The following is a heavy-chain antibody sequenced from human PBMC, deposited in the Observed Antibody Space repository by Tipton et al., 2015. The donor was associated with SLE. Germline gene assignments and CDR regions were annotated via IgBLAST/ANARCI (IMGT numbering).Heavy chain of an antibody. Sequence: SLRLSCAASGFHFSSYALNWARQAPGKGLEWRSSINGGGTTAYYSDSVKGRFTISRDNSKNTLYLQMNSLRAEDTALYYCAKAGLNYCGDYWGQGTLVAVSS. J-gene: IGHJ4*02. D-gene: IGHD3-10*01. CDR1: GFHFSSYA. CDR3: AKAGLNYCGDY. V-gene: IGHV3-23*01. CDR2: INGGGTTA.